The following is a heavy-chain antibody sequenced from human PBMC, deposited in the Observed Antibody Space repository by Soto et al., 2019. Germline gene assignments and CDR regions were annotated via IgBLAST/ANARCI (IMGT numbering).Heavy chain of an antibody. V-gene: IGHV4-34*01. Sequence: SETLSLTCAVYGGSFSGYYWNWIRQPPGKGLEWIGEINHSGGTNFNPSLKSRVTISVDTPKNQFSLKLSSVTAADTAVYYCARGFPFDSSGYHLDYWGQGTLVTVSS. CDR1: GGSFSGYY. D-gene: IGHD3-22*01. J-gene: IGHJ4*02. CDR2: INHSGGT. CDR3: ARGFPFDSSGYHLDY.